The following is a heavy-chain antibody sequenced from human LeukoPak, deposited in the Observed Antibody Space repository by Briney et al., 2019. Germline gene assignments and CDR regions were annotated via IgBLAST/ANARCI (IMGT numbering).Heavy chain of an antibody. Sequence: SQTLSLTCTVSGGSISSGGYYWSWIRQHPGKGLEWIGYIYYSGSTYYNPSLKSRVTISVDTSKNQFSLKLSSVTAADTAVYYCARRPGYCSSTSCYGDYYGMDVWGQGTTVTVSS. CDR2: IYYSGST. V-gene: IGHV4-31*03. J-gene: IGHJ6*02. CDR3: ARRPGYCSSTSCYGDYYGMDV. D-gene: IGHD2-2*01. CDR1: GGSISSGGYY.